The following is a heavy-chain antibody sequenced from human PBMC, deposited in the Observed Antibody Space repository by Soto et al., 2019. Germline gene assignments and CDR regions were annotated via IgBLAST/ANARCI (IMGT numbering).Heavy chain of an antibody. CDR2: INTDSGDT. CDR1: GYSFAGYL. J-gene: IGHJ6*02. CDR3: TRGTGFWSGYYRYYGLDV. Sequence: GASVKVSCKASGYSFAGYLLHWVRQAPGQGLEWMGWINTDSGDTKYARKFQGRVTMTRDTSTSTGYMELSSLRSDDTAVYHCTRGTGFWSGYYRYYGLDVWGQGTPVTVSS. V-gene: IGHV1-2*02. D-gene: IGHD3-3*01.